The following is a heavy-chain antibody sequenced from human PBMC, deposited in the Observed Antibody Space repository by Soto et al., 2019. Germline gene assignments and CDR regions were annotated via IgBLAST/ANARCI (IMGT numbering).Heavy chain of an antibody. J-gene: IGHJ4*02. Sequence: QVQLVESGGGVVQPGRSLRLSCAASGFTFSSYAMHWVRQAPGKGLAWVAIISYDGSGKYYADSVKGRFTISRANSRNTPYLEIDSLRAEDRAVYYCARDDTIIVETYCFDYWGQGTLVTVSS. CDR2: ISYDGSGK. CDR1: GFTFSSYA. V-gene: IGHV3-30*14. D-gene: IGHD3-22*01. CDR3: ARDDTIIVETYCFDY.